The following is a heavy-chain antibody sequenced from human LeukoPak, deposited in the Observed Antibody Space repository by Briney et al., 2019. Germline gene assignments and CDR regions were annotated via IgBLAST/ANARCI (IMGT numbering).Heavy chain of an antibody. D-gene: IGHD7-27*01. Sequence: GASVKVSCKASGYTFTGYYMHWVRQAPGQGLEWMGWINPNSGGTNYAQKFQGRVTMTRDTSISTAYMELSRLRSDDTAVYYCASTNWGTNYYDYGMDVWGQGTTVTVSS. CDR2: INPNSGGT. CDR3: ASTNWGTNYYDYGMDV. J-gene: IGHJ6*02. V-gene: IGHV1-2*02. CDR1: GYTFTGYY.